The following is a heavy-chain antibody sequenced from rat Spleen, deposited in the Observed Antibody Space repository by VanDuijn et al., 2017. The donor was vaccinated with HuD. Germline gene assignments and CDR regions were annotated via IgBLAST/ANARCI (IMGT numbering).Heavy chain of an antibody. V-gene: IGHV5S23*01. CDR3: TRGTYYRH. CDR1: GFTFSDYN. D-gene: IGHD1-12*01. Sequence: EVQLVKSGGGLVQPGRSLKLSCVASGFTFSDYNMAWVRQAPKKGLEWVASISPSGGSTYYRDSVKGRFTISRDIAKSTLYLQMNSLRSEDTATYYCTRGTYYRHWGQGVMVTVSS. J-gene: IGHJ2*01. CDR2: ISPSGGST.